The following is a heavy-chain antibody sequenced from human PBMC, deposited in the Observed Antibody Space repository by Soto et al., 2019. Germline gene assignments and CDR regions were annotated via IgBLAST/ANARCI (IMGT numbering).Heavy chain of an antibody. CDR2: IYYSGST. D-gene: IGHD1-26*01. CDR1: GGSISSGDYY. Sequence: SETLSLTCTVSGGSISSGDYYWSWIRQPPGKGLEWIGYIYYSGSTYYNPSLKSRVTISVDTSKNQFSLKLSSVTAADAAVYYCAREVGSYYDMGHYYGMDVWGQGTTVTVSS. CDR3: AREVGSYYDMGHYYGMDV. J-gene: IGHJ6*02. V-gene: IGHV4-30-4*01.